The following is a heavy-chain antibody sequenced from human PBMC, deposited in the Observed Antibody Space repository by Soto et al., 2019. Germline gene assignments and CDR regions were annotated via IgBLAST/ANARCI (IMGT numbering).Heavy chain of an antibody. Sequence: GGSLRLSCAVSGFTFSDYYMTWVRQAPGKGLEWVSYISGGSSYTNYADSVKGRFTISRDNAKKSLYLQMNSLRAEDTAVYYCARDQKQLWRRAFDYWGQGTLVTVSS. CDR1: GFTFSDYY. CDR3: ARDQKQLWRRAFDY. D-gene: IGHD1-1*01. J-gene: IGHJ4*02. CDR2: ISGGSSYT. V-gene: IGHV3-11*05.